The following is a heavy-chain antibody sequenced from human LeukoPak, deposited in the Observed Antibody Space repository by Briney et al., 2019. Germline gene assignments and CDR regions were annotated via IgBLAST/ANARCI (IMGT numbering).Heavy chain of an antibody. CDR1: GYTFTRYD. D-gene: IGHD2-15*01. V-gene: IGHV1-8*03. J-gene: IGHJ4*02. Sequence: EASVKVSCKASGYTFTRYDINWVRQATGQGLEWMGWMNTKSGNTGHAQKFQGRVTITRDTSISTVYMELSSLRSEDTAMYFCARVDGSPDYWGQGTLVTVSS. CDR2: MNTKSGNT. CDR3: ARVDGSPDY.